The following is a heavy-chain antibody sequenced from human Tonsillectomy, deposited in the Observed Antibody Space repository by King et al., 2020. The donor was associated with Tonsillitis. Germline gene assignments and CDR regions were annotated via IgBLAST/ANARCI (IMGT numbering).Heavy chain of an antibody. Sequence: QLVQSGGGVVRPGGSLRLSCAASGFGLDDYGMSWVRQAPGKGLEWVSGINWNGGSTAYADSVKGRFTISRDNAKNSLYLQMNSLRAEDTALYYCARAGQWLPTTHDLDYWGQGTLVTVSS. V-gene: IGHV3-20*04. CDR3: ARAGQWLPTTHDLDY. CDR1: GFGLDDYG. J-gene: IGHJ4*02. CDR2: INWNGGST. D-gene: IGHD6-19*01.